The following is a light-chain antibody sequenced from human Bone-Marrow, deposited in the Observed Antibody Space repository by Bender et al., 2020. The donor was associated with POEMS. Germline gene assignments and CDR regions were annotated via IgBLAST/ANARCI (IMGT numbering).Light chain of an antibody. Sequence: QSALTQPASVSGSPGQSITISCTGSSSDVGGYNYVSWYQQHPGKAPKLMIYDVSYRPSGVSDRFSGSKSGNTASLTISGLQAEDEADYYCSSYTFSSTLVFGGGTKLTVL. CDR2: DVS. J-gene: IGLJ2*01. V-gene: IGLV2-14*03. CDR1: SSDVGGYNY. CDR3: SSYTFSSTLV.